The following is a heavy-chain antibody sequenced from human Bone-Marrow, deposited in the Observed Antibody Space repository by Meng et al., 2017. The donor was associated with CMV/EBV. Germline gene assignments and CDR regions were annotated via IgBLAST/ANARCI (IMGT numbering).Heavy chain of an antibody. CDR1: GFTFSSYS. CDR3: ASYYCSSPSCYGMDV. Sequence: GESLKISCAASGFTFSSYSMNWVRQAPGKGLEWVSSISSSSSYIYYADSVKGRFTISRDNAKNSLYLQINSLRDEDTDVYYCASYYCSSPSCYGMDVWGQGTTVTVSS. CDR2: ISSSSSYI. J-gene: IGHJ6*02. V-gene: IGHV3-21*01. D-gene: IGHD2-2*01.